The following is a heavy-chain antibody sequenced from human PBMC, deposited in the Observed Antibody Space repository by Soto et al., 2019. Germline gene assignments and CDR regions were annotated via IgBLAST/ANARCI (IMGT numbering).Heavy chain of an antibody. J-gene: IGHJ4*02. D-gene: IGHD5-12*01. CDR3: ARDQFTYSGSFDY. CDR1: GFTFSSYA. Sequence: GGSLRLSCAASGFTFSSYAMHWVRQAPGKGLEWVAVISYDGSNKYYADSVKGRFTISRDNSKNTLYLQMNSLRAEDTAVYYCARDQFTYSGSFDYWGQGTLVTVSS. V-gene: IGHV3-30-3*01. CDR2: ISYDGSNK.